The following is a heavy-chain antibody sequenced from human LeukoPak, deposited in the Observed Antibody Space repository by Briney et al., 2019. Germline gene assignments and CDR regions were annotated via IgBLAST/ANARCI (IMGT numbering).Heavy chain of an antibody. D-gene: IGHD2-15*01. CDR3: ARGPHCSGGSCYSPAFDY. J-gene: IGHJ4*02. CDR1: GGSFSGYY. Sequence: PSETLSLTCAVYGGSFSGYYWSWIRQPPGKGLEWIGEINHGGSTNYNPSLKSRVTMSVDTSKNQVSLKVTSVTAADTAAYYCARGPHCSGGSCYSPAFDYWGQGTQVSVSS. V-gene: IGHV4-34*01. CDR2: INHGGST.